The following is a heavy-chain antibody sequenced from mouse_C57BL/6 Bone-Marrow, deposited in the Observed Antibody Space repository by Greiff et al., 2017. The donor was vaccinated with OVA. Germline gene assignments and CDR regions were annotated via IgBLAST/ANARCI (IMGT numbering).Heavy chain of an antibody. CDR1: GFTFSDYG. CDR2: ISSGSSTI. Sequence: EVKVEESGGGLVKPGGSLKLSRAASGFTFSDYGMHWVRQAPEKGLEWVAYISSGSSTIYYADTVKGRFTITRDNAKNTLFLQMTSLRSEDTAMYCCANPWFAYWGQGTLVTVSA. V-gene: IGHV5-17*01. CDR3: ANPWFAY. J-gene: IGHJ3*01.